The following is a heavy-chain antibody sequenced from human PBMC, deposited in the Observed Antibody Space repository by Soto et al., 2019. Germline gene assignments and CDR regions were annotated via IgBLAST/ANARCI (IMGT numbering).Heavy chain of an antibody. V-gene: IGHV4-30-4*01. Sequence: SLPCTASGGSISAGDYYWKWILQPPGKGLKXNGXIXXXGXXXXNPSLKGRATVSVDTCTNRFSLNLTSVSAADSAVYYCARGDWFHPWGPGTMVTVSS. CDR2: IXXXGXX. CDR1: GGSISAGDYY. J-gene: IGHJ5*02. CDR3: ARGDWFHP.